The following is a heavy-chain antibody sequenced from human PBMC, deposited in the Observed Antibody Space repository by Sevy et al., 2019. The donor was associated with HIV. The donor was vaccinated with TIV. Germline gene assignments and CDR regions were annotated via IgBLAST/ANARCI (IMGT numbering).Heavy chain of an antibody. J-gene: IGHJ4*02. Sequence: GGSLRLSCAASGFMFSSYDMNWVRQAPGKGLEWVSYISSTGSTLNYADSVRGRFTISRDNAKNSVFLQMNSLRAEDTAFYYRARDLPPSATTVAHFDYWGQGSLVTVSS. CDR1: GFMFSSYD. CDR2: ISSTGSTL. CDR3: ARDLPPSATTVAHFDY. V-gene: IGHV3-48*03. D-gene: IGHD4-17*01.